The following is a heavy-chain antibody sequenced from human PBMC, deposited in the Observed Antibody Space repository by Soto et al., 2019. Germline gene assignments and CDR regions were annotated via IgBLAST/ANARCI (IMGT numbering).Heavy chain of an antibody. J-gene: IGHJ6*03. CDR3: ARMYDYYYYYYMDV. V-gene: IGHV1-8*01. D-gene: IGHD2-8*01. CDR1: GYTFTSYD. CDR2: MNPNSGNT. Sequence: QVQLVQSGAEVKKPGASVKVSCKASGYTFTSYDINWVRQATGQGLEWMGWMNPNSGNTGYAQKFQGRVTMTRNTSISKAYMELSSLRSEDTAVYYCARMYDYYYYYYMDVWGKGTTVTVSS.